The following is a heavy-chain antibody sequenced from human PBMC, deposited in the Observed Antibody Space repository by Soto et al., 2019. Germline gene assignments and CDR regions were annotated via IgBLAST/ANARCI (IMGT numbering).Heavy chain of an antibody. CDR2: ISYDGSNK. D-gene: IGHD3-9*01. CDR1: GFTFSSYA. J-gene: IGHJ6*02. CDR3: ARHLLCDFDWSYGMDV. Sequence: QVQLVESGGGVVQPGRSLRLSCAASGFTFSSYAMHWVRQAPGKGLEWVAVISYDGSNKYYADSVKGRFTISRDNSKNTPYLQMNSQRGEDTAVYYCARHLLCDFDWSYGMDVWGQGTTVTVSS. V-gene: IGHV3-30-3*01.